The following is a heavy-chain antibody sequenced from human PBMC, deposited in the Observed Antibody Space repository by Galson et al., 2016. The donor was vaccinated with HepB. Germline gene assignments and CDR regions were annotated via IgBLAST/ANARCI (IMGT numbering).Heavy chain of an antibody. J-gene: IGHJ6*03. CDR2: IDPSDSYT. CDR3: ARRSGVAATDYYYYYMDV. V-gene: IGHV5-10-1*01. Sequence: QSGAEVKKPGESLRISCKGSGYSFTNYWITWVRQMPGKGLEWMGTIDPSDSYTNYSPSFQGTVTISADESISTAYLQWSSLKASDTAMYYCARRSGVAATDYYYYYMDVWGKGTTVTVSS. D-gene: IGHD2-15*01. CDR1: GYSFTNYW.